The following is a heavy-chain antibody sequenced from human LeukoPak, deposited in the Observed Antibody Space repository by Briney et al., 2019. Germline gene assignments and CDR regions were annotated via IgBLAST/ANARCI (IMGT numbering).Heavy chain of an antibody. Sequence: EGSLRLSCAASGFTVSSNYMSWVRQAPGKGLEWVSVIYSGGSTYYADSVKGRFTISRDNSKNTLYLQMNSLRAEDTAVYYCAKQRSSYYDSSDYWGQGTLVTVSS. CDR2: IYSGGST. J-gene: IGHJ4*02. V-gene: IGHV3-66*04. CDR3: AKQRSSYYDSSDY. D-gene: IGHD3-22*01. CDR1: GFTVSSNY.